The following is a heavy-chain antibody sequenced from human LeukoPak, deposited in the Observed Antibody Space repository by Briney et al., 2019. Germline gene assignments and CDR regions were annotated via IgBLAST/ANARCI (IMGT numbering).Heavy chain of an antibody. V-gene: IGHV4-4*02. J-gene: IGHJ2*01. CDR3: ARVGLGWCSGCFWYFDL. D-gene: IGHD2-21*01. CDR1: GDFISGSHW. CDR2: IFHSGRA. Sequence: SETLSLTCAVSGDFISGSHWWSWVRLPPGKGLEWIGEIFHSGRANYNPSLRSRVTFSLDTSKNQFSLKLNSVTAADTAVYYCARVGLGWCSGCFWYFDLWGRGTLVTVSS.